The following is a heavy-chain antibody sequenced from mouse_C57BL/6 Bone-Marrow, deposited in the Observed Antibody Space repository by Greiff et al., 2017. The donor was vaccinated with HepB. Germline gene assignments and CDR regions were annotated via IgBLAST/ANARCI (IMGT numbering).Heavy chain of an antibody. CDR2: IHPSDSDT. CDR3: AIGRDYGNCWDFDG. J-gene: IGHJ1*03. V-gene: IGHV1-74*01. CDR1: GYTFTSYW. D-gene: IGHD2-1*01. Sequence: QVQLQQPGAELVKPGASVKVSCKASGYTFTSYWMHWVKQRPGQGLEWIGRIHPSDSDTNYNQKFKGKATLTVDKSSSTAYMQLSSLTSEDSAVYYCAIGRDYGNCWDFDGWGTGTTVTVSS.